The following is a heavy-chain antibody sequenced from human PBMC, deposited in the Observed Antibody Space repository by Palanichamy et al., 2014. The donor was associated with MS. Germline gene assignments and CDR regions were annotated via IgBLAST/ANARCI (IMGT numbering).Heavy chain of an antibody. CDR3: ARARRRGSYLDY. CDR1: GFTFSSYG. CDR2: IWYDGSNK. Sequence: QVQLVESGGGVVQPGRSLRLSCAASGFTFSSYGMHWVRQAPGKGLEWVAVIWYDGSNKYYADSVKGRFTISRDNSKNTLYLQMNGLRAEDTAVYYCARARRRGSYLDYWGQGTLVTVSS. D-gene: IGHD1-26*01. J-gene: IGHJ4*02. V-gene: IGHV3-33*01.